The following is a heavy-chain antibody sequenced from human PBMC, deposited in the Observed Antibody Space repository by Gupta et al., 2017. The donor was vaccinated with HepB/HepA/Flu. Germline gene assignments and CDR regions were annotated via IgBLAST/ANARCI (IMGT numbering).Heavy chain of an antibody. CDR3: ARSHCKDWILYLREDMDV. J-gene: IGHJ6*03. D-gene: IGHD3/OR15-3a*01. V-gene: IGHV3-48*02. CDR1: RFTFSDFN. Sequence: LVTLGGDWVHPGEFLSSHCLALRFTFSDFNRPRVRQAPGKGLAWVSYMSNDSSRMNFADAVKGRFTISRDDVKNSLYLEMNSLRDEDTAVYYCARSHCKDWILYLREDMDVWGKGTAVTVSS. CDR2: MSNDSSRM.